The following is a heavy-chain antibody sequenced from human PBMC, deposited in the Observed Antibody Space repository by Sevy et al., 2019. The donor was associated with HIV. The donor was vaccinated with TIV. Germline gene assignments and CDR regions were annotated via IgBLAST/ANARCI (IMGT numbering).Heavy chain of an antibody. D-gene: IGHD3-3*01. Sequence: GGSLRLSCSASGFTFRNYAMNWVRQAPGKGLKYVSAISSDGGGTYYADSVRGRFTISRDNSKNTLYLQMRSLRVEDTAVYYRVKDPDYDFWRGDYGMDVWGQGTTVTVSS. CDR1: GFTFRNYA. V-gene: IGHV3-64D*06. CDR2: ISSDGGGT. CDR3: VKDPDYDFWRGDYGMDV. J-gene: IGHJ6*02.